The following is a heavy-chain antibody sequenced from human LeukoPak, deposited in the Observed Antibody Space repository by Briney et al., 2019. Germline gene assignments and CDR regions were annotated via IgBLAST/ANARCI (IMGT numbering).Heavy chain of an antibody. CDR1: GFTFSRYG. J-gene: IGHJ4*02. Sequence: GSLRLSCAASGFTFSRYGMHWVRQAPGKGLEWVAVISYDGRNKYYADSVKGRFTISRDNSKNTLHLQMNSLRAEDTAVYYCAKDRYVWGSYRYSLDYWGQGTLVTVSS. CDR2: ISYDGRNK. CDR3: AKDRYVWGSYRYSLDY. D-gene: IGHD3-16*02. V-gene: IGHV3-30*18.